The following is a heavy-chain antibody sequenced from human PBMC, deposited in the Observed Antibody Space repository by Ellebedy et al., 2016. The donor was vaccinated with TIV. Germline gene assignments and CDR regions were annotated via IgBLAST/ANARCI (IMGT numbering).Heavy chain of an antibody. Sequence: PGGSLRLSCAASGYTFRTYGMHWVRQAPGKGLEWVTLIWYDGSRKYYADSVRGRFTISRDDSKNTVYLQMNSLTAEDTAVYYCARDRGSGSYGDLFDYWGQGSLVTVSS. J-gene: IGHJ4*02. CDR1: GYTFRTYG. D-gene: IGHD1-26*01. CDR3: ARDRGSGSYGDLFDY. CDR2: IWYDGSRK. V-gene: IGHV3-33*01.